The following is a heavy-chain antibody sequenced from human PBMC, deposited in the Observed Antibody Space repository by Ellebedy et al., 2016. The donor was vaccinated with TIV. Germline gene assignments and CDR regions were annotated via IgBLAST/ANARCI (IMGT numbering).Heavy chain of an antibody. J-gene: IGHJ4*02. D-gene: IGHD2-2*01. CDR2: IIPIFGTA. CDR1: GGTFSSYA. CDR3: ARVGRYCSSTSCKSYYFDY. Sequence: SVKVSCXASGGTFSSYAISWVRQAPGQGLEWMGGIIPIFGTANYAQKFQGRVTITADESTSTAYMELSSLRSEDTAVYYCARVGRYCSSTSCKSYYFDYWGQGTLVTVSS. V-gene: IGHV1-69*13.